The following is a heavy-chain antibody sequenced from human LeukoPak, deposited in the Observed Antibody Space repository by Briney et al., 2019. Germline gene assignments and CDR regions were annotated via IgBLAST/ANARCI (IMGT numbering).Heavy chain of an antibody. CDR1: GFTFDDYG. CDR2: INWNGGST. CDR3: ARVGGYGSGSSLDY. J-gene: IGHJ4*02. V-gene: IGHV3-20*04. Sequence: GGSLRLSCAASGFTFDDYGMSWVRQAPGKGLEWVSGINWNGGSTGYADSVKGRFTISRDNAKNSLYLQMNSQRAEDTALYYCARVGGYGSGSSLDYWGQGTLVTVSS. D-gene: IGHD3-10*01.